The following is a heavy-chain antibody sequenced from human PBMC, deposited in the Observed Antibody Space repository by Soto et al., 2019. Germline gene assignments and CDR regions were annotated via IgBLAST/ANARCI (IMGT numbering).Heavy chain of an antibody. CDR2: ISSSSSYI. J-gene: IGHJ3*02. CDR3: ARKVGSLDAFDI. V-gene: IGHV3-21*01. Sequence: GGSLRLSCAASGFTFSSYSMNWVRQAPGKGLEWVSSISSSSSYIYYADSVKGRFTISRDNAKNSLYLQMNSLRAEDTAVYYCARKVGSLDAFDIWGQGTMVTVSS. CDR1: GFTFSSYS. D-gene: IGHD1-26*01.